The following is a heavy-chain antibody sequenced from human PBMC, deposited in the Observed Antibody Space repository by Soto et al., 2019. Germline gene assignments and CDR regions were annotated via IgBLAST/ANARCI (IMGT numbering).Heavy chain of an antibody. J-gene: IGHJ4*02. Sequence: SETLSRTCTGSGGSISSYYWSWFRQPPGKGLEWIGYIYYSGSTNYNPSLKSRVTISVDTSKNQFSLKLSSVTAADTAVYYCAREDWNDDYFDYWGQGTLVTVSS. V-gene: IGHV4-59*01. CDR1: GGSISSYY. D-gene: IGHD1-1*01. CDR3: AREDWNDDYFDY. CDR2: IYYSGST.